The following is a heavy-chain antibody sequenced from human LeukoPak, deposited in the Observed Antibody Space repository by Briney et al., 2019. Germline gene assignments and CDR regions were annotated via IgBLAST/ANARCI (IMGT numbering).Heavy chain of an antibody. CDR2: IRYDGNNK. D-gene: IGHD6-13*01. CDR3: AKDLKNSSSWYWVDAFDI. Sequence: GGSLRLSCAASGFPFSDYVMHWVRQAPGKGLEWVAVIRYDGNNKYYADSVKGRFTISRDNSKNTLYLQMNSLRAEDTAVYYCAKDLKNSSSWYWVDAFDIWGQGTMVTVSS. J-gene: IGHJ3*02. CDR1: GFPFSDYV. V-gene: IGHV3-30*02.